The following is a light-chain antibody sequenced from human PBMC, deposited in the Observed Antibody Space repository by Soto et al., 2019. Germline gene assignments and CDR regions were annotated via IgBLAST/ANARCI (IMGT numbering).Light chain of an antibody. V-gene: IGLV2-14*03. Sequence: QSALTQPASVSGSPGQSITISCTGTSSDVGGYNFVSWYQQHPGKAPKLIISDVSDRPSGVSNRFSGSKPANTASLTISGLQAEDEADYYCSSYTSTSTLYVFGTGTKLTVL. CDR3: SSYTSTSTLYV. J-gene: IGLJ1*01. CDR2: DVS. CDR1: SSDVGGYNF.